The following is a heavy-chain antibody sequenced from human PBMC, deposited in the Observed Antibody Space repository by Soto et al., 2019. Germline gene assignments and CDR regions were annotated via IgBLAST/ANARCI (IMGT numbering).Heavy chain of an antibody. Sequence: PXXSLRLSCAASGCTFSSYAMRWVPQAPGKGLEWVSGISGSGDSTYYADSVKGRFTISRDNSKNTLYLQMNSLRAEETAVYYCAKGVPGIAVAGTGYFQHWGQGTLVTVSS. V-gene: IGHV3-23*01. J-gene: IGHJ1*01. CDR2: ISGSGDST. CDR3: AKGVPGIAVAGTGYFQH. D-gene: IGHD6-19*01. CDR1: GCTFSSYA.